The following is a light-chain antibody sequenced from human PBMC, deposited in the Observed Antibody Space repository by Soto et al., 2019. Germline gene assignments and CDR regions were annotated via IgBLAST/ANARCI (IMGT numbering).Light chain of an antibody. J-gene: IGKJ2*01. CDR2: AAS. CDR1: QGIRND. V-gene: IGKV1-6*01. Sequence: AIQMTQSPSSLSASVGDRVTITCRASQGIRNDLGWYQQKQGTAPKLLIYAASNYQSELTSRFSGSGSGTDFTLTISSLQPEDFATYYCLQDYNYPPTFGQGTKLEIK. CDR3: LQDYNYPPT.